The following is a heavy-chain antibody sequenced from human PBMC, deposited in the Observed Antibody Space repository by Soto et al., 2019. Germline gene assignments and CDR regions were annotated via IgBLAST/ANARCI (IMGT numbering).Heavy chain of an antibody. Sequence: QVQLVQSGAEVKKPGSSVKVSCKASGGTFSSYAISWVRQAPGQGLEWMGGIIPIFGTANYAQKFQGRVTITADESTSTAYMELSSLRSEDTAVSYCARVPTHCGGDCFLYYFDYWGQGTLVTVSS. D-gene: IGHD2-21*02. CDR3: ARVPTHCGGDCFLYYFDY. V-gene: IGHV1-69*01. CDR2: IIPIFGTA. J-gene: IGHJ4*02. CDR1: GGTFSSYA.